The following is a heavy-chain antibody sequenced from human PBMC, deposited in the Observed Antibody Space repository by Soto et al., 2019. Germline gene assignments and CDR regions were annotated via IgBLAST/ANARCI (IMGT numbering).Heavy chain of an antibody. CDR2: IIPIFGTA. CDR3: ARGLCSGGSCYSYYYYGMDV. CDR1: VSTFSSYA. V-gene: IGHV1-69*01. D-gene: IGHD2-15*01. J-gene: IGHJ6*02. Sequence: QVQLVQSGAEVKKPGSSVKVSCKASVSTFSSYAISWVRQAPGQGLEWMGGIIPIFGTANYAQKFQGRVRITADESTSTAYMELSSLRSEDTAVYYCARGLCSGGSCYSYYYYGMDVWGQGTTVTVSS.